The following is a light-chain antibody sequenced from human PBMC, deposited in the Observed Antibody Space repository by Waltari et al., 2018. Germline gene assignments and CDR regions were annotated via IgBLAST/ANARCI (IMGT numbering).Light chain of an antibody. CDR1: QSINRY. CDR2: AAS. CDR3: QQYDNLPIT. J-gene: IGKJ5*01. V-gene: IGKV1-39*01. Sequence: DIQITQSPSSLSASVGDRVTLTCRASQSINRYLHWYQQKPGKAPKLLIYAASSLQSGVPSRFSVSGSGTDFTLTISSLQPEDFATYYCQQYDNLPITFGQGTRLDIK.